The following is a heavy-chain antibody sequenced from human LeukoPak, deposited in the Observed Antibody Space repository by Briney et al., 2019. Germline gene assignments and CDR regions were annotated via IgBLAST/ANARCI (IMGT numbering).Heavy chain of an antibody. CDR3: AKHRGSYDDYVFLDY. CDR1: GFTFSSYA. J-gene: IGHJ4*02. CDR2: ISVGGGGT. Sequence: PGGSLRLSCAASGFTFSSYAMSWVRQAPGKGLEWVSAISVGGGGTYYADSVKGRFTITRDNSKNTLYLQMNSLRAEDTAVYYCAKHRGSYDDYVFLDYWGQGTLVTVSS. D-gene: IGHD4-17*01. V-gene: IGHV3-23*01.